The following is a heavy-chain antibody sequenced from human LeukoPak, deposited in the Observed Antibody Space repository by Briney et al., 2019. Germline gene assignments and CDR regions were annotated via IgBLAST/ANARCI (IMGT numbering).Heavy chain of an antibody. J-gene: IGHJ3*02. CDR2: IYTSGST. CDR1: GGSISSYY. Sequence: SETLSLTCTVSGGSISSYYRSWIRQPAGKGLEWIGRIYTSGSTNYNPSLKSRVTMSVDTSKNQFSLKLSSVTAADTAVYYCARAQYYDFWSGLPDAFDIWGQGTMVTVSS. V-gene: IGHV4-4*07. CDR3: ARAQYYDFWSGLPDAFDI. D-gene: IGHD3-3*01.